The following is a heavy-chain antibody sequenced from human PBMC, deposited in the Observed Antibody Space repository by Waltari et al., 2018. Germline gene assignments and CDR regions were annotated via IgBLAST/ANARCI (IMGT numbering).Heavy chain of an antibody. Sequence: EVQLVESGGGLVQPGGSLRLSCAASGFTFSRYWMHWGRQAPGKGLVWVSRINSDGSGTSYADSVKGRFTISRDNAKNTLYLQMNSLRAEDTAVYYCASYMTTVPRRAFDIWGQGTMVTVSS. J-gene: IGHJ3*02. CDR2: INSDGSGT. CDR1: GFTFSRYW. D-gene: IGHD4-17*01. V-gene: IGHV3-74*01. CDR3: ASYMTTVPRRAFDI.